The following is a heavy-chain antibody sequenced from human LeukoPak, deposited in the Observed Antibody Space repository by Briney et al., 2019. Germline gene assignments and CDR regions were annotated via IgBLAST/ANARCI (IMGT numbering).Heavy chain of an antibody. J-gene: IGHJ3*02. Sequence: SETLSLTCTVSGYSISSGYYWGWIRQPPGKGLEWIGSIYHSGSTYYNPSLKSRVTISVDTSKNQFSLKLSSVTAADTAVYYCANGAFDIWGQGTMVTVSS. CDR1: GYSISSGYY. V-gene: IGHV4-38-2*02. CDR3: ANGAFDI. CDR2: IYHSGST.